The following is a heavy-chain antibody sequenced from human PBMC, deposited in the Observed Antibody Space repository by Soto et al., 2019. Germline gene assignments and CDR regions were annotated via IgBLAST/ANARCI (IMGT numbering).Heavy chain of an antibody. J-gene: IGHJ6*02. CDR3: ARASGYYDTSGYYGAYYYYGMDV. V-gene: IGHV3-48*02. D-gene: IGHD3-22*01. CDR1: GFTFSSDD. Sequence: GGSLRLSCAASGFTFSSDDMNWVRQAPGKGLEWVSYISSSSHTIYYADSVKGRLTISRDNAKNSVYLQMNSLRDEDTAVYYCARASGYYDTSGYYGAYYYYGMDVWGQGTTVTVSS. CDR2: ISSSSHTI.